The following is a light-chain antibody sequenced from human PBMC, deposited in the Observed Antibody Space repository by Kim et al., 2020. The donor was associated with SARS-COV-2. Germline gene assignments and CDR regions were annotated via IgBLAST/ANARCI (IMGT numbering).Light chain of an antibody. CDR3: NSRGSNDNVL. CDR1: SRRNYY. J-gene: IGLJ2*01. Sequence: VALGQTVSITCQGDSRRNYYSTLYQLKPRQTPIFVIYSKNHRPSGIPHHFSCSSSGDTSSLTITGTPACDDAYYCCNSRGSNDNVLFGGGTQLTVL. CDR2: SKN. V-gene: IGLV3-19*01.